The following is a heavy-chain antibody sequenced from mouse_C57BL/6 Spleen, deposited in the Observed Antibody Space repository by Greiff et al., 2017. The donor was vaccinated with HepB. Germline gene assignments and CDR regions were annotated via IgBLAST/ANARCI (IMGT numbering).Heavy chain of an antibody. CDR3: ATGLPLAY. D-gene: IGHD2-4*01. V-gene: IGHV1-69*01. J-gene: IGHJ3*01. CDR1: GYTFTSYW. CDR2: IDPSDSYT. Sequence: QVQLQQPGAELVMPGASVKLSCKASGYTFTSYWMPWVKQRPGQGLEWIGEIDPSDSYTNYNQKFKGKSTLTVDKSSSTAYMQLSRLTSEDSAVYYCATGLPLAYWGQVTLVTVSA.